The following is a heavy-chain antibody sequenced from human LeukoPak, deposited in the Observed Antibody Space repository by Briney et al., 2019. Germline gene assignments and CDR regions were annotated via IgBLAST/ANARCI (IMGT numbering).Heavy chain of an antibody. CDR3: AKDLNSTYNYDSSGYEDAFDI. CDR2: IKQDGIEK. Sequence: GGSLRLSCAASGFTFSSYWMDWVRQVPGKGLEWVANIKQDGIEKYFVGSVKGRFAISRDNAKNSLYLQMNSLRAEDTAVYYCAKDLNSTYNYDSSGYEDAFDIWGQGAMVTVSS. D-gene: IGHD3-22*01. CDR1: GFTFSSYW. V-gene: IGHV3-7*03. J-gene: IGHJ3*02.